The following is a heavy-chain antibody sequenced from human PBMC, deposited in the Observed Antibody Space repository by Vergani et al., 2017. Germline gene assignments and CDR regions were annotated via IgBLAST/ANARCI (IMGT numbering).Heavy chain of an antibody. J-gene: IGHJ4*02. V-gene: IGHV1-69*02. CDR3: ARGVYYDSSGCFDY. CDR2: IIPILGIA. CDR1: GGTFSSYT. Sequence: QVQLVQSGAEVKKPGSSVKVSCKASGGTFSSYTISWVRQAPGQGLEWMGRIIPILGIANYAQKFQGRVTITADKSTSTAYMELSSLRSEDTAAYYCARGVYYDSSGCFDYWGQGTLVTVSS. D-gene: IGHD3-22*01.